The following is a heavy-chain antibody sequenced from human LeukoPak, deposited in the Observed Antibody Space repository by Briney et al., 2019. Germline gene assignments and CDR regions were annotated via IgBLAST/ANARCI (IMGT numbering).Heavy chain of an antibody. CDR2: IWYDGSNK. J-gene: IGHJ2*01. D-gene: IGHD2/OR15-2a*01. Sequence: PGRSLRLSCAASGFTFSSYGMHWVRQAPGKGLEWVAVIWYDGSNKYYPDSVQGRFTISRDNSKNTLYLQVNSLRAEDTAVYYCARDRSMSGWYIDVWGRGTLVTVSS. CDR1: GFTFSSYG. V-gene: IGHV3-33*01. CDR3: ARDRSMSGWYIDV.